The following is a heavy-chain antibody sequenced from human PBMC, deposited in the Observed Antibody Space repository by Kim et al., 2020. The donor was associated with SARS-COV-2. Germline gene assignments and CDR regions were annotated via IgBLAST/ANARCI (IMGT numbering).Heavy chain of an antibody. Sequence: GGSLRLSCAASGFTFSNAWMSWVRQAPGKGLEWVGRIKSKTDGGTTDYAAPVKGRFTISRDDSKNTLYLQMNSLKTEDTAVYYCTPDPNYYYGSGIFDYWGQGTLVTVSS. CDR2: IKSKTDGGTT. CDR3: TPDPNYYYGSGIFDY. D-gene: IGHD3-10*01. CDR1: GFTFSNAW. V-gene: IGHV3-15*01. J-gene: IGHJ4*02.